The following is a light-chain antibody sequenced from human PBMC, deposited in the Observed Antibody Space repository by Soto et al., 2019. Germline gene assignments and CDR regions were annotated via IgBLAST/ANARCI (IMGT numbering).Light chain of an antibody. CDR3: QQTYITPPT. CDR2: AAA. CDR1: QNIRTY. V-gene: IGKV1-39*01. Sequence: DIPLTQSPSSLSTSVGDRVTITCRASQNIRTYLSWYQQKPGKAPKLLLYAAASFQSGVPSRFSGSGSGTDFTLTISSLQPEDFATYYCQQTYITPPTFGQGTKVEIK. J-gene: IGKJ1*01.